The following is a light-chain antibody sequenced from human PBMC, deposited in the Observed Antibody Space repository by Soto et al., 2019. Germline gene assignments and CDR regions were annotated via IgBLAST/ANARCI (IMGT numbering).Light chain of an antibody. CDR1: SSDVGGYNY. CDR3: GSYTSSSIVV. J-gene: IGLJ2*01. Sequence: QSALTQPASVSGSPGQSITISCTGTSSDVGGYNYVSWYQQHPGKDPKLMISDVSNRPSGVSNRFSGSKSGNTASLTISGLQAEDEADYYGGSYTSSSIVVFGGGTKVTVL. V-gene: IGLV2-14*01. CDR2: DVS.